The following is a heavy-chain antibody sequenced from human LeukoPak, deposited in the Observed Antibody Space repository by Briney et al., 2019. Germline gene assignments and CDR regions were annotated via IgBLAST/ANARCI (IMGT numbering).Heavy chain of an antibody. CDR1: GFTVSSNY. J-gene: IGHJ4*02. Sequence: GGSLRLSCAASGFTVSSNYMSWVRQAPGKGLEWVSVIYSGGSTYYADSVKGRFTISRDNSKNTLYLQMNSLRAEDTAVYYCARSHGYNSGDFDYWGQGTLVAVSS. V-gene: IGHV3-53*01. CDR2: IYSGGST. D-gene: IGHD5-24*01. CDR3: ARSHGYNSGDFDY.